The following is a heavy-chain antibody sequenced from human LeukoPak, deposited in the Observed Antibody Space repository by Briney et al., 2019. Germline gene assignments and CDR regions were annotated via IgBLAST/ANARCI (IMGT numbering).Heavy chain of an antibody. V-gene: IGHV1-2*02. J-gene: IGHJ4*02. D-gene: IGHD2-2*01. CDR3: ARGLSVVVPAANLY. CDR2: INPNSGGT. CDR1: GYTFTGYY. Sequence: ASVKVSCKASGYTFTGYYMHWVRQAPGQGLEWMGWINPNSGGTNYAQKFQGRVTTTRDTSISTAYMELSRLRSDDTAVYYCARGLSVVVPAANLYWGQGTLVTVSS.